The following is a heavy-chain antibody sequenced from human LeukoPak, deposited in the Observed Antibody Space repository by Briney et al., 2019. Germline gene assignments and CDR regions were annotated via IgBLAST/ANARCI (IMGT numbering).Heavy chain of an antibody. Sequence: QTGGSLRLSCAASGFTFDDYAMHWVRQAPGKGLEWVSGISWNSGSIGYADSVKGRFTISRDNAKNSLYLQMNSLRAEDTALYYCAKDQGGAFDIWGQGTMVAVSS. CDR1: GFTFDDYA. D-gene: IGHD3-16*01. J-gene: IGHJ3*02. CDR2: ISWNSGSI. CDR3: AKDQGGAFDI. V-gene: IGHV3-9*01.